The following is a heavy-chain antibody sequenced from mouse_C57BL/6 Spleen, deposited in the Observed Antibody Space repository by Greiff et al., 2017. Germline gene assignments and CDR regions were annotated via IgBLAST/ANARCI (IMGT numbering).Heavy chain of an antibody. J-gene: IGHJ2*01. D-gene: IGHD1-3*01. CDR1: GYAFSSSW. V-gene: IGHV1-82*01. Sequence: VQGVESGPELVKPGASVKISCKASGYAFSSSWMNWVKQRPGKGLEWIGRIYPGDGDTNYNGKFKGKATLTADKSSSTAYMQLSSLTSEDSAVYCCARSDYNGYWGQGTTLTVSS. CDR3: ARSDYNGY. CDR2: IYPGDGDT.